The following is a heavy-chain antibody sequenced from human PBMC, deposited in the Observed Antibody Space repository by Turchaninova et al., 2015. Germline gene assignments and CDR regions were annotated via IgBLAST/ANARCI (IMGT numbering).Heavy chain of an antibody. CDR3: ARRGQSGTYSA. J-gene: IGHJ4*02. D-gene: IGHD1-26*01. V-gene: IGHV4-34*01. CDR1: GGSFSDYY. CDR2: INHSGGP. Sequence: QVQLQQWGAGLLKPSETLSLICAVYGGSFSDYYWTWISQSPGKGLGWIGEINHSGGPTYNPSLKSRVTRSLDTSKNQFSLKLSSVTAADTAVYYCARRGQSGTYSAWGQGTLVTVSS.